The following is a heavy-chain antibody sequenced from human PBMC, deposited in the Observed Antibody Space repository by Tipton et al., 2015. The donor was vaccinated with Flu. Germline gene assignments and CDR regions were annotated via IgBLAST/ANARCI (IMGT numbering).Heavy chain of an antibody. Sequence: TLSLTCTVSGYSISNTYYWGWIRQPPGKGLEWIGNIYHSGSTYYNPSLKSRVTISIHTSKNQFSLKLSSVTAADTAVYHCARGPIYGDYMTTSTFDYWGQGTLVTVAS. CDR2: IYHSGST. CDR3: ARGPIYGDYMTTSTFDY. CDR1: GYSISNTYY. J-gene: IGHJ4*02. V-gene: IGHV4-38-2*02. D-gene: IGHD4-17*01.